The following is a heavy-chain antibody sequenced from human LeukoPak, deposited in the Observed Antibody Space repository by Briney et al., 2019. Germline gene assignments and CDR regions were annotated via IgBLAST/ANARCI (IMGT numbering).Heavy chain of an antibody. V-gene: IGHV1-69*05. CDR1: GGTFSSYA. J-gene: IGHJ6*03. CDR3: ALTTVTTNYYYYYMDV. CDR2: IIPIFGTA. D-gene: IGHD4-11*01. Sequence: SVKASCKASGGTFSSYAISWVRQAPGQGLEWMGGIIPIFGTANYAQKFQGRVTITTDESTSTAYMELSSLRSEDTAVYYRALTTVTTNYYYYYMDVWGKGTTVTVSS.